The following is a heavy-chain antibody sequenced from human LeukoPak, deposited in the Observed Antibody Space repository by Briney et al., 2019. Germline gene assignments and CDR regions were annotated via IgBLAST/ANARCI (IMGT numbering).Heavy chain of an antibody. D-gene: IGHD5-18*01. J-gene: IGHJ4*02. CDR2: IYTSGST. CDR1: GGSISSYY. V-gene: IGHV4-4*07. Sequence: KSSETLSLTCTVSGGSISSYYWSWIRQPAGKGLEWIGRIYTSGSTNYNPSLKSRVTMSVDTSKNQFSLKLSSVTAADTAVYYCARERAGYSYGLTPIDWGQGTLVTVSS. CDR3: ARERAGYSYGLTPID.